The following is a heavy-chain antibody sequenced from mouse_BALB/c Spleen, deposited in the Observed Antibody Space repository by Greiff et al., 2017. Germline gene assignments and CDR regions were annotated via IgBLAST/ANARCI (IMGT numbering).Heavy chain of an antibody. CDR1: GFSLTSYG. D-gene: IGHD2-2*01. CDR3: ARNFGYDGAWFAY. J-gene: IGHJ3*01. V-gene: IGHV2-2*02. CDR2: IWSGGST. Sequence: VQLQESGPGLVQPSQSLSITCTVSGFSLTSYGVHWVRQSPGKGLEWLGVIWSGGSTDYNAAFISRLSISKDNSKSQVFFKMNSLQANDTAIYYCARNFGYDGAWFAYWGQGTLVTVSA.